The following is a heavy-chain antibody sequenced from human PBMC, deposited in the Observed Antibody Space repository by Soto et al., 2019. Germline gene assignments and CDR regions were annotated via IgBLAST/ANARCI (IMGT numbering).Heavy chain of an antibody. D-gene: IGHD6-6*01. V-gene: IGHV1-46*01. CDR1: GYTFTSYY. Sequence: ASVKVSCKASGYTFTSYYMHWVRQAPGQGLEWMGIINPSGGSTSYAQKFQGRVTMTRDTSTSTVYMELSSLRSEDTAVYYCARTKSIAARPPIDYYYYGMDVWGQGTTVTVSS. CDR3: ARTKSIAARPPIDYYYYGMDV. J-gene: IGHJ6*02. CDR2: INPSGGST.